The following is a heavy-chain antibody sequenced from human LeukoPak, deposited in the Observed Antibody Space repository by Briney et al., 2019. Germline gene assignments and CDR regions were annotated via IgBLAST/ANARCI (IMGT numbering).Heavy chain of an antibody. V-gene: IGHV1-69*05. CDR2: IIPIFGTA. J-gene: IGHJ4*02. CDR3: VAVAGHFDY. D-gene: IGHD6-19*01. CDR1: GGTFSSYA. Sequence: ASVKVSCKASGGTFSSYAISWVRQAPGQGLGWMGGIIPIFGTANYAQKFQGRVTITTDESTSTAYMELSSLRSEDTAVYYCVAVAGHFDYWGQGTLVTVSS.